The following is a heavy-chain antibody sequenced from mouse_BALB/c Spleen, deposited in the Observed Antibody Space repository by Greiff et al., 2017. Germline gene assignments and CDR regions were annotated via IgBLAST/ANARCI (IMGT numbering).Heavy chain of an antibody. V-gene: IGHV2-2*02. CDR3: ARGSPWFAY. CDR1: GFSLTSYG. CDR2: IWSGGST. Sequence: VHGVESGPGLVQPSQSLSITCTVSGFSLTSYGVHWVRQSPGKGLEWLGVIWSGGSTDYNAAFISRLSISKDNSKSQVFFKMNSLQANDTAIYYCARGSPWFAYWGQGTLVTVSA. J-gene: IGHJ3*01.